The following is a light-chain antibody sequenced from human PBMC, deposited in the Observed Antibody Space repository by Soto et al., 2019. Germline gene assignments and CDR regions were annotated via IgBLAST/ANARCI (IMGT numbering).Light chain of an antibody. CDR2: EVS. J-gene: IGLJ2*01. Sequence: QSALTQPASVSGSPGQSITISCTGTSSDVDTYKYVSWYQQHPGKAPKLMIYEVSYRPSGVSDRFSGSKSGNTASLTISGLLAEDEADYYCCSYAGSTTRVQFGGGTKLTVL. CDR3: CSYAGSTTRVQ. V-gene: IGLV2-14*01. CDR1: SSDVDTYKY.